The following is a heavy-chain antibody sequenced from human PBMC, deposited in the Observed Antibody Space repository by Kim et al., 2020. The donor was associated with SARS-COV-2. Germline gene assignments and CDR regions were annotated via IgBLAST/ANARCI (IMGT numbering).Heavy chain of an antibody. CDR3: ARVGGDIVVVPAAQRVPRYEYYFDY. V-gene: IGHV4-31*03. CDR1: GGSISSGGYY. Sequence: SETLSLTCTVSGGSISSGGYYWSWIRQHPGKGLEWIGYIYYSGSTYYNPSLKSRVTISVDTSKNQFSLKLSSVTAADTAVYYCARVGGDIVVVPAAQRVPRYEYYFDYWGQGTLVTVSS. D-gene: IGHD2-2*01. CDR2: IYYSGST. J-gene: IGHJ4*02.